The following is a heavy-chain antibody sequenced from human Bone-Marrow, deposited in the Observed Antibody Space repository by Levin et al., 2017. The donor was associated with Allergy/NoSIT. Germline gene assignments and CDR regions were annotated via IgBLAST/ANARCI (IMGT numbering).Heavy chain of an antibody. D-gene: IGHD4-11*01. CDR3: ARGGEVPSQYYFDY. CDR2: INFNGIT. J-gene: IGHJ4*02. Sequence: SETLSLTCAVNGESFSGYFWTWIRQSPGEGLEWIGQINFNGITTYNPSLKSRVIISVDPTKKQFSLKLNYLTAADTAVYFCARGGEVPSQYYFDYWGQGTRVTVSS. V-gene: IGHV4-34*01. CDR1: GESFSGYF.